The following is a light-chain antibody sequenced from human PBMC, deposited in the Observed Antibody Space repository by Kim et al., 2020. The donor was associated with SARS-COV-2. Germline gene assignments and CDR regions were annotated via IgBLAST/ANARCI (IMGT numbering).Light chain of an antibody. Sequence: PGRTAGMNCGGNNIGSKSGLWYQQKQGQAAVLVIYYDSDRPSGITEGCSGCNSGNKATLIISRVEAGDEADYYCQVWDSSSDHHVVFGGGTQLTVL. CDR1: NIGSKS. CDR2: YDS. J-gene: IGLJ2*01. CDR3: QVWDSSSDHHVV. V-gene: IGLV3-21*04.